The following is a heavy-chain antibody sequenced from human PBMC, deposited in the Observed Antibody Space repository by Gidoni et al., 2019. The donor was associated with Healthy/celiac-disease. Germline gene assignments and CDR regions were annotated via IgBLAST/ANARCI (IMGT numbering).Heavy chain of an antibody. V-gene: IGHV3-23*01. D-gene: IGHD3-22*01. J-gene: IGHJ4*02. CDR1: GFTFSSYA. CDR2: ISGSGGST. CDR3: AKDLLHYDSSGYPLYYFDY. Sequence: EVQLLESGGGLVQPGGSLRLSCAASGFTFSSYAMRWVRQAPGKGLEWVSAISGSGGSTYYADSVKGRFTISRDNSKNTLYLQMNSLRAEDTAVYYCAKDLLHYDSSGYPLYYFDYWGQGTLVTVSS.